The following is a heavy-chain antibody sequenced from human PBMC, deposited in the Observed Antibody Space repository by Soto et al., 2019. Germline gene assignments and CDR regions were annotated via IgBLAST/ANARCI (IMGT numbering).Heavy chain of an antibody. V-gene: IGHV4-30-4*01. Sequence: PSETLSLTCSVSGASIYNGGYFWSWIRQSPGKGLEWIGHIHNSGSPYNNPSLKSRVTISADTSKNQFSLKLTSVTAADTAVCYCARDKITGLFAYWGQGTLVTVSS. CDR2: IHNSGSP. D-gene: IGHD2-8*02. CDR1: GASIYNGGYF. CDR3: ARDKITGLFAY. J-gene: IGHJ4*02.